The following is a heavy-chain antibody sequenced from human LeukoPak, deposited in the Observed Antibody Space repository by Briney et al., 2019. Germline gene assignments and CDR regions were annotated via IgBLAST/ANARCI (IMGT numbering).Heavy chain of an antibody. Sequence: ASVKVSCKASGYTFRDYGISWVRQAPGQGLEWMGWTSLNNGNTNFAEALQGRVTITTDTSTTTTYMELTNLTSDDTAVYYCARVRNGVLFDNWGQGTLVIVSA. V-gene: IGHV1-18*01. J-gene: IGHJ4*02. CDR1: GYTFRDYG. D-gene: IGHD2-8*01. CDR2: TSLNNGNT. CDR3: ARVRNGVLFDN.